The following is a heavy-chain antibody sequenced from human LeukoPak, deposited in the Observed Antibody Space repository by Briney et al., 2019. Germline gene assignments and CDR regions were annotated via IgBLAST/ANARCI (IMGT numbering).Heavy chain of an antibody. D-gene: IGHD3-16*02. J-gene: IGHJ4*02. CDR3: ARGGAYDYVWGSYRYFDY. Sequence: ASVKVSCKASGYTFTGYYIHWVRQAPGQGLEWMGRINPNSGGTNYAQKFQGRVTMTRDTSINTGYMELSRLRSDDTAVYYCARGGAYDYVWGSYRYFDYWGQGTLVTVSS. CDR2: INPNSGGT. CDR1: GYTFTGYY. V-gene: IGHV1-2*06.